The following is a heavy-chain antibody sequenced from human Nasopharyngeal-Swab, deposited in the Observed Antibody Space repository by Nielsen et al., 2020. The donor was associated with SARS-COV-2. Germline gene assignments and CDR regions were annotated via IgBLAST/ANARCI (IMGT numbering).Heavy chain of an antibody. CDR1: GFTFSTYG. Sequence: GESLKISCAASGFTFSTYGMHWVRQAPARGLEWVAVISHYGSNKYYADSVKGRFTISRDNSKNTMYLQINSLRAEDTAVYYCARDRYYYDRSGFPLDYWGQGTLVTVSS. V-gene: IGHV3-30*03. CDR3: ARDRYYYDRSGFPLDY. CDR2: ISHYGSNK. D-gene: IGHD3-22*01. J-gene: IGHJ4*02.